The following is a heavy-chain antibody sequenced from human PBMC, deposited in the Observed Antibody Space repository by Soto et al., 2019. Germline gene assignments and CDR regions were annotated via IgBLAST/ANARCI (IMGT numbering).Heavy chain of an antibody. CDR1: GFTFSSYA. D-gene: IGHD3-22*01. Sequence: EVQLLESGGGLVQPGGSLILSCAASGFTFSSYAMSWVRQAPGKGLEWVSAISGSGGSTYYADSVKGRFTISRDNSKNTLYLQMNSLRAEDTAVYYCAKRPTYYYDSSGYLEVFDYWGQGTLVTVSS. J-gene: IGHJ4*02. CDR2: ISGSGGST. CDR3: AKRPTYYYDSSGYLEVFDY. V-gene: IGHV3-23*01.